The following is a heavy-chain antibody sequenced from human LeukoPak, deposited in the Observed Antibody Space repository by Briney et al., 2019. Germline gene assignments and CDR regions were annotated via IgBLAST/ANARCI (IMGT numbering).Heavy chain of an antibody. CDR1: GFTFSDYY. Sequence: GGSLRLSCAVSGFTFSDYYMSWIRKAPGKGLEWISYITTSGSTVLYADSVKGRFTISRDNAKNSLYLQMNSLRAEDTAVYYCARDRGIVGSGFYYNDYWGQGTLVTVSS. CDR2: ITTSGSTV. J-gene: IGHJ4*02. D-gene: IGHD3-22*01. V-gene: IGHV3-11*01. CDR3: ARDRGIVGSGFYYNDY.